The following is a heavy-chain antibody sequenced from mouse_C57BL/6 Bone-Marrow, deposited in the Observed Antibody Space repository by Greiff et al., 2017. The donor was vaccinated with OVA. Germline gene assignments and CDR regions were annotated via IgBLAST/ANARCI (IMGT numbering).Heavy chain of an antibody. V-gene: IGHV8-8*01. CDR1: GFSLSTFGMG. Sequence: ESGPGISQPSQTLSLTCSFSGFSLSTFGMGVGWIRQPSGKGLVWLAHTWWDGDKYNNPALKSRPTIFKDTSNNQVFLKIANVDTADTATYYCARGSGTYDFDYWGQGTTLTVSS. CDR2: TWWDGDK. J-gene: IGHJ2*01. D-gene: IGHD2-14*01. CDR3: ARGSGTYDFDY.